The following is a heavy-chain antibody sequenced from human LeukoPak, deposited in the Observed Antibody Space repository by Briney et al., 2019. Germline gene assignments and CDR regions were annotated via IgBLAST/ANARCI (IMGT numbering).Heavy chain of an antibody. D-gene: IGHD3-3*01. CDR3: ARPRADFWSGYYAFDI. V-gene: IGHV4-39*01. CDR1: GGSISSSSYY. Sequence: PSETLSLTCTVSGGSISSSSYYWGWLRQPPGKGLEWIGSIYYSGSTYYNPSLKSRVTISVDTSKNQFSLKLSSVTAADTAVYYCARPRADFWSGYYAFDIWGQGTMVTVSS. J-gene: IGHJ3*02. CDR2: IYYSGST.